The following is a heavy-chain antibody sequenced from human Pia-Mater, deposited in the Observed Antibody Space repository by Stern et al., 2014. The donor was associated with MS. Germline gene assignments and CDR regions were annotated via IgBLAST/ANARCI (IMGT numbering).Heavy chain of an antibody. J-gene: IGHJ6*02. CDR2: IIPIFDTE. V-gene: IGHV1-69*01. CDR3: ARDGRHTDNYGLDV. CDR1: GGTFNVYA. D-gene: IGHD3-9*01. Sequence: MQLVESGAEVTKPGSSVKVSCKASGGTFNVYAINWLRQAPGQGLEWMGGIIPIFDTENYAQKVQGSVTIPRDDSTRPTSPPLSSLRYDDTAVYYCARDGRHTDNYGLDVWGQGTTVTVSS.